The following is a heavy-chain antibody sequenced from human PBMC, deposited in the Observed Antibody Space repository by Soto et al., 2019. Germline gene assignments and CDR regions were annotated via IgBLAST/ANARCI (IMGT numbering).Heavy chain of an antibody. Sequence: EVQLVESGGGLVQPGGSLRLSCAASGFTFSSYSMNWVRQAPGKGLEWVSYISSSSSTIYYADSVKGRFTISRDNAKNSLYLQMNSVRAEDTAVYYCAREGEYNWFDPWGQGTLVTVSS. V-gene: IGHV3-48*01. CDR2: ISSSSSTI. J-gene: IGHJ5*02. CDR1: GFTFSSYS. CDR3: AREGEYNWFDP.